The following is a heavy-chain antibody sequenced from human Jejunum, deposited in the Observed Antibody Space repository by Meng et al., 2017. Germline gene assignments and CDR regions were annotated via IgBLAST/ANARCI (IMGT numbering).Heavy chain of an antibody. CDR3: ARDYGTSRPFEY. CDR2: TYYRSQWYN. J-gene: IGHJ4*02. V-gene: IGHV6-1*01. Sequence: FGPERVNPAQTITLPVCILGDSISSTGAAWHWIRQSPSRGLEWLGKTYYRSQWYNDYAVSVKGRIAINPDTSKNQFFLQLNSVTPEEKAVYYCARDYGTSRPFEYWGQGILVTVSS. CDR1: GDSISSTGAA. D-gene: IGHD1/OR15-1a*01.